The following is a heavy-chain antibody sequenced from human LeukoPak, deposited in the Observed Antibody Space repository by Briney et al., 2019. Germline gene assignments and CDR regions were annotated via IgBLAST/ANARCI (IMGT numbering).Heavy chain of an antibody. Sequence: GASVKVSCKASGHTFTSFDINWVRQATGQGLEWMGWMNPNSGNTGYAQKFQGRVTMTRNTSISTAYMELSSLRSEDTAVYYCARGYSGYDFWFRGYSYADYGMDVWGQGTTVTVSS. CDR1: GHTFTSFD. J-gene: IGHJ6*02. CDR2: MNPNSGNT. CDR3: ARGYSGYDFWFRGYSYADYGMDV. D-gene: IGHD5-12*01. V-gene: IGHV1-8*01.